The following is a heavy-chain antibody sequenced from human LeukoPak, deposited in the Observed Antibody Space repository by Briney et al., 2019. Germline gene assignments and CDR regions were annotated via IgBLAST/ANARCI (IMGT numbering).Heavy chain of an antibody. J-gene: IGHJ4*02. CDR1: GYSISSGYY. CDR3: ARDPSRRDSSGYLGVTNY. D-gene: IGHD3-22*01. Sequence: SETLSLTCTVSGYSISSGYYWGWIRQPPGKGLEWIGSIYHSGSTNYNSSLKSRVTISVDTSKNQFSLKLSSVTAADTAVYYCARDPSRRDSSGYLGVTNYWGQGTLVTVSS. CDR2: IYHSGST. V-gene: IGHV4-38-2*02.